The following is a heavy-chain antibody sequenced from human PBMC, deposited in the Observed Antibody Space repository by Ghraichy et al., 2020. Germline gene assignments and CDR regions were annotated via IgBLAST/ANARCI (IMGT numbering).Heavy chain of an antibody. V-gene: IGHV3-23*01. J-gene: IGHJ6*02. CDR3: AKTMASFGNDGLNV. CDR1: GFSFSNHA. Sequence: GGSLNISCAASGFSFSNHAMTWVRQAPGKGLEWVSIIRGGGGVTFYADSVEGRFTISRDNSKNTLYLQMNSLRAEDTAVYYCAKTMASFGNDGLNVWGQGTTVTVSS. CDR2: IRGGGGVT. D-gene: IGHD1-1*01.